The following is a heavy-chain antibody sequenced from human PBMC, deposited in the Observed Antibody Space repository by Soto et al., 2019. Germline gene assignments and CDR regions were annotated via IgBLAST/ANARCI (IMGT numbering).Heavy chain of an antibody. D-gene: IGHD5-12*01. Sequence: PGGSLRLSCAASGFTFSSYAVSWVRQAPGKGLEWVSAISGSGGSTYYADSVKGRFTISRDNSKNTLYLQMNSLRAEDTAVYYCANWGYSGYSFYWGQGTLVTVSS. CDR2: ISGSGGST. CDR1: GFTFSSYA. CDR3: ANWGYSGYSFY. V-gene: IGHV3-23*01. J-gene: IGHJ4*02.